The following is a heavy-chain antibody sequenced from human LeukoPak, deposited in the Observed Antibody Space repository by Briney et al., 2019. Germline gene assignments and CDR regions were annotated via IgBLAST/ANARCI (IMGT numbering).Heavy chain of an antibody. CDR3: ARGEWELNAFDI. V-gene: IGHV1-8*03. CDR2: MNPNSGNT. J-gene: IGHJ3*02. CDR1: GYTFTSYD. D-gene: IGHD1-26*01. Sequence: ASVKVSCKASGYTFTSYDINWVRQAPGQGLEWMGWMNPNSGNTVYAQKFQGRVTITRNTSISTAYMELSSLRSEDTAVYYCARGEWELNAFDIWGQGTMVTVSS.